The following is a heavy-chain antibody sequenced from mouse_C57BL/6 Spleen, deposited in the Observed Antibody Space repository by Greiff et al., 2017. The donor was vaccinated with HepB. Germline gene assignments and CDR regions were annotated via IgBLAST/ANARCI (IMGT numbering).Heavy chain of an antibody. V-gene: IGHV1-59*01. CDR2: IDPSDSYT. Sequence: QVQLQQSGAELVRPGTSVKLSCKASGYTFTSYWMHWVKQRPGQGLEWIGVIDPSDSYTNYNQKFKGKATLTVDTSSSTAYMQLSSLTSEDSAVYYCVITTVVAEYAMDYWGQGTSVTVSS. CDR3: VITTVVAEYAMDY. J-gene: IGHJ4*01. D-gene: IGHD1-1*01. CDR1: GYTFTSYW.